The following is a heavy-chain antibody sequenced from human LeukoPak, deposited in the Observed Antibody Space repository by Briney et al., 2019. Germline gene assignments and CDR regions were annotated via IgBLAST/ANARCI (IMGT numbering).Heavy chain of an antibody. V-gene: IGHV3-7*01. Sequence: HPGGSLSLSCTASGFIFNDSWMSWVRQAPGKGLEWVATIKTDGSEKFHVASVSGRFSISRDNTKDSLYLQMNGLRVDDTALYYCARGGTYWTVSWGQGTLATVSS. CDR2: IKTDGSEK. CDR1: GFIFNDSW. CDR3: ARGGTYWTVS. D-gene: IGHD3/OR15-3a*01. J-gene: IGHJ5*02.